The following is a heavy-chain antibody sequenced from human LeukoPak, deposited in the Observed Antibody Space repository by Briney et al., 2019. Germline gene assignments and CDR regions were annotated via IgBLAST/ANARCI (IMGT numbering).Heavy chain of an antibody. Sequence: ASVKVSCKASGYTFTSYGISWVRQAPGQGLEWMGWISPYNGNTNYAQKLQGRVTMTTDTSTSTGYMELRSLRSEDTAIYYCARDNSVGDSAWWFDPWGQGTLVTVSS. V-gene: IGHV1-18*01. CDR1: GYTFTSYG. J-gene: IGHJ5*02. CDR3: ARDNSVGDSAWWFDP. CDR2: ISPYNGNT. D-gene: IGHD5-12*01.